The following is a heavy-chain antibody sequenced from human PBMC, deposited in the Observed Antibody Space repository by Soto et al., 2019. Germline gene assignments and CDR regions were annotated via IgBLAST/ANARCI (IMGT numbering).Heavy chain of an antibody. Sequence: GGSLRLSCAASGFTFSGSAMHWVRQASGKGLEWVGRIRSKANSYATAYAASVKGRFTISRDDSKNTAYLQMNSLKTEDTAVYYCTRPHYDFWTGYSYYYGMAVWGQGTTVTVSS. J-gene: IGHJ6*02. CDR3: TRPHYDFWTGYSYYYGMAV. D-gene: IGHD3-3*01. CDR2: IRSKANSYAT. CDR1: GFTFSGSA. V-gene: IGHV3-73*01.